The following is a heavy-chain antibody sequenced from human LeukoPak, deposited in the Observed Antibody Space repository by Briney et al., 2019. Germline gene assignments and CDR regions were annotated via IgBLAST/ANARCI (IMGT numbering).Heavy chain of an antibody. V-gene: IGHV3-30-3*01. CDR3: ARDRVGATDYFDY. Sequence: GGFLRLSCAASGFTFSSYAMHWVRQAPGKELEWVAVISYDGSNKYYADSVKGRFTISRDNSKNTLYLQMNSLRAEDTAVYYCARDRVGATDYFDYWGQGTLVTVSS. CDR2: ISYDGSNK. CDR1: GFTFSSYA. D-gene: IGHD1-26*01. J-gene: IGHJ4*02.